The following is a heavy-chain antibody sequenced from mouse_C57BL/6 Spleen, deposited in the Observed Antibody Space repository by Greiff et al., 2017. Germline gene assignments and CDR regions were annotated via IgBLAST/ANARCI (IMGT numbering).Heavy chain of an antibody. Sequence: ESGPGLVKPSQSLSLTCSVTGYSITSGYYWNWIRQFPGNKLEWMGYISYDGSNNYNPSLKNRISITRDTSKNQFFLKLNSVTTEDTATYYCATYDGYSPFAYWGQGTLVTVSA. CDR1: GYSITSGYY. D-gene: IGHD2-3*01. CDR3: ATYDGYSPFAY. CDR2: ISYDGSN. V-gene: IGHV3-6*01. J-gene: IGHJ3*01.